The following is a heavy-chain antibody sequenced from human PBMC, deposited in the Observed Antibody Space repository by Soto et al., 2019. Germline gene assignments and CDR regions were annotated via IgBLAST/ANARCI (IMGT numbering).Heavy chain of an antibody. CDR3: ARGRIAARPLDY. V-gene: IGHV1-46*01. CDR1: GYTFTSCY. D-gene: IGHD6-6*01. J-gene: IGHJ4*02. Sequence: ALVNVSCKSSGYTFTSCYIHWVRQAPGQGLECMGIINPSGGSTSYAQKFQGRVTMTRDTSTSTVYMELSSLRSEDTAVYYCARGRIAARPLDYWGQGTLVTVSS. CDR2: INPSGGST.